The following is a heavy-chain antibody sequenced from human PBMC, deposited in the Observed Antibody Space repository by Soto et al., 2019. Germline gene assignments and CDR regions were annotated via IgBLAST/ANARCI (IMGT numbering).Heavy chain of an antibody. Sequence: QVQLVESGGGAVQPGTSLRLSCEASGFIFSEYAMHWVRQAPGKGLEWVTFIWYDGRNKYYEKSVRGRFTISRDNSKNLLFLQMSGLGVEDTAVYYCARARTPGFCSDGSCYALDYWGRGTLVTVSS. CDR1: GFIFSEYA. J-gene: IGHJ4*02. V-gene: IGHV3-33*01. CDR2: IWYDGRNK. CDR3: ARARTPGFCSDGSCYALDY. D-gene: IGHD2-15*01.